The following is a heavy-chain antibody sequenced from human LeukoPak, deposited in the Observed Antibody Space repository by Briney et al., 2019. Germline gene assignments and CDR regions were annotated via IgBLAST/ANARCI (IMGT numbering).Heavy chain of an antibody. D-gene: IGHD6-6*01. J-gene: IGHJ3*02. V-gene: IGHV3-66*02. Sequence: GSLRLSCAASGFTVSSNYMSWVRQAPGKGLEWVSVIYSGGSTYYADSVKGRFTISRDNSKNTLYLQINSLRTEDTAVYYCACSISEDAFDIWGQGTMVTVSS. CDR2: IYSGGST. CDR3: ACSISEDAFDI. CDR1: GFTVSSNY.